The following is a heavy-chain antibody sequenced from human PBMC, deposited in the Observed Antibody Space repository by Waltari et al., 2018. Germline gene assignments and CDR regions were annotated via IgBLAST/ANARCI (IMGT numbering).Heavy chain of an antibody. CDR1: GGTFTRYA. J-gene: IGHJ4*02. V-gene: IGHV1-69*01. Sequence: QVQLVQSGAEVKKPGSSVQVSCQASGGTFTRYAIRWVRQAPGQGLEWIGGIIPIVGTANYAQKFQGRVTITADESTSTAYMELSSLRSEDTAVYYCATRPGYSSGSLSPDYWGQGTLVTVSS. D-gene: IGHD6-19*01. CDR3: ATRPGYSSGSLSPDY. CDR2: IIPIVGTA.